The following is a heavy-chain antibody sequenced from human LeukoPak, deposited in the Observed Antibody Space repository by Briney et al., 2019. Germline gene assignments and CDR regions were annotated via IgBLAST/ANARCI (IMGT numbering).Heavy chain of an antibody. D-gene: IGHD6-6*01. CDR3: ARHPQEYSSSSWEDYYYYYMDV. V-gene: IGHV3-20*04. CDR1: GFTFDDYG. Sequence: GGSLRLXCAASGFTFDDYGMSWVRQAPGKGLEWVSGINWNGGSIGYADPVKGRFTISRDNDQNFLYLQMNSLRAEDTALYYCARHPQEYSSSSWEDYYYYYMDVWGKGTTVTVSS. CDR2: INWNGGSI. J-gene: IGHJ6*03.